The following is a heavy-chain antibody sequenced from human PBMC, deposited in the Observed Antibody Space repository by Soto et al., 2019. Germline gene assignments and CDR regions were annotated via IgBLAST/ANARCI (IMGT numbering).Heavy chain of an antibody. CDR1: GFTFSSYG. J-gene: IGHJ3*02. Sequence: QVQLAESGGGVVQPGRSLRLSCAASGFTFSSYGMHWVRQAPGKGLEWVAVISYDGSNKYYADSVKGRFTISRDNSKNTLYLQMNSLRAEDTAVYYCAKRIAVAGMAFDIWGQGTMVTVSS. CDR2: ISYDGSNK. D-gene: IGHD6-19*01. V-gene: IGHV3-30*18. CDR3: AKRIAVAGMAFDI.